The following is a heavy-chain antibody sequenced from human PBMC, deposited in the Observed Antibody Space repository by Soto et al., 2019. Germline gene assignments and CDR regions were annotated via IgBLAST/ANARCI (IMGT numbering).Heavy chain of an antibody. CDR1: GFTFSSYE. D-gene: IGHD3-3*01. CDR2: ISSSGSTI. V-gene: IGHV3-48*03. CDR3: ARFRITIFGVVIKGYYYYGMDV. J-gene: IGHJ6*02. Sequence: GSLRLSCAASGFTFSSYEMNWVRQAPGKGLEWVSYISSSGSTIYYADSVKGRFTISRDNAKNSLYLQMNSLRAEDTAVYYCARFRITIFGVVIKGYYYYGMDVWGQGTTVTVSS.